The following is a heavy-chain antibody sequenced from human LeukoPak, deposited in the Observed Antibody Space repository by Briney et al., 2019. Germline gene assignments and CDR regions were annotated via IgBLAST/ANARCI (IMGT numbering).Heavy chain of an antibody. CDR3: ARVRIVVVPDYYMDV. Sequence: ASVKVSCKASGYTFTSYGISWVRQAPGQGLEWMGWISAYNGNTNYAQKLQGRVTMTTDTSTSTGYMELRSLRSDDTAVYYCARVRIVVVPDYYMDVWGKGTTVTVSS. J-gene: IGHJ6*03. CDR2: ISAYNGNT. D-gene: IGHD2-2*01. V-gene: IGHV1-18*01. CDR1: GYTFTSYG.